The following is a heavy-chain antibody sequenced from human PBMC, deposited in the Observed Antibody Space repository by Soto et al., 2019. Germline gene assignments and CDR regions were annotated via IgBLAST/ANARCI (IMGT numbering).Heavy chain of an antibody. J-gene: IGHJ4*02. CDR2: INHSGST. CDR3: ASRRSGYYYTFPVGFDF. CDR1: GGSISSRGYY. Sequence: SETLSLTCTVSGGSISSRGYYWSWIRQHPGKGLEWIGEINHSGSTNYNPSLKSRVTISVDTSKKQFSLKLSSVTAADTAVYYCASRRSGYYYTFPVGFDFWGQGTLVTVSS. D-gene: IGHD3-22*01. V-gene: IGHV4-39*07.